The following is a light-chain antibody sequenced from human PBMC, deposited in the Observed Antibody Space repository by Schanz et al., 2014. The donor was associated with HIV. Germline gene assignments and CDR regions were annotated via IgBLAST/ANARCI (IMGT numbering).Light chain of an antibody. J-gene: IGLJ2*01. V-gene: IGLV1-40*01. CDR2: GNN. Sequence: QSVLTQPPSVSGAPGQRVTISCTGSSSNIGAGYDVHWYKQLPETAPKLLMFGNNNRPSGVPDRYSGSETGTSGTLAISGLQTGDEADYYCATWDSSLSVLLFGGGTKLTVL. CDR1: SSNIGAGYD. CDR3: ATWDSSLSVLL.